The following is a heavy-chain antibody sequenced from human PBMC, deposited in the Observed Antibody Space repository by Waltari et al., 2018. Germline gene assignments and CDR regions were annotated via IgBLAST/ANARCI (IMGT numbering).Heavy chain of an antibody. D-gene: IGHD5-18*01. CDR2: IIPIHGIA. Sequence: QVQLVQSGAEVKKPGSSVKVSCKASGGTFSSYTISWVRQAPGQGLEWMGRIIPIHGIANYAQKFQGRVTITADKATSTAYMELSSLRSEDTAVYYCARDVDTAMHYYYGMDVWGQGTTVIVSS. CDR3: ARDVDTAMHYYYGMDV. V-gene: IGHV1-69*08. CDR1: GGTFSSYT. J-gene: IGHJ6*02.